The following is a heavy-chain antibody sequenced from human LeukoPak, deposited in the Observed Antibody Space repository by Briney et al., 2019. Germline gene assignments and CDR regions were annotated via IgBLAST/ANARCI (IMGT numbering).Heavy chain of an antibody. CDR3: AKTRPLDSSSWSHGDY. J-gene: IGHJ4*02. D-gene: IGHD6-13*01. V-gene: IGHV3-23*01. CDR2: ISGSGDST. Sequence: SGGSLRLSCAASGFTFSSYAMSWVRQAPGKGLEWVSAISGSGDSTYYGDSVKGRFTISRDNSKNTLYLQMNSLRAEGTAVYYCAKTRPLDSSSWSHGDYWGQGTLVTVSS. CDR1: GFTFSSYA.